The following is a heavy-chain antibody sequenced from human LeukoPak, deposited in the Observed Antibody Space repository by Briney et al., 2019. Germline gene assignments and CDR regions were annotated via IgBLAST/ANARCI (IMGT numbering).Heavy chain of an antibody. V-gene: IGHV4-61*02. D-gene: IGHD6-13*01. CDR1: GDSISSGSYY. J-gene: IGHJ5*02. CDR2: IYTSGST. CDR3: ARGTSSWYAYNWFDP. Sequence: PSETLSLTCTVSGDSISSGSYYWSWIRQPVGKGLEWIGRIYTSGSTNYNPSLKSRVTISVDTSKNQFSLKLSSVTAADTAVYYCARGTSSWYAYNWFDPWGQGTLVTVSS.